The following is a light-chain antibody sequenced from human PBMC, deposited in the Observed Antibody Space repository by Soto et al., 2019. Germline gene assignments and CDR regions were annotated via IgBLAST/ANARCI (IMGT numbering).Light chain of an antibody. V-gene: IGKV1-39*01. J-gene: IGKJ5*01. CDR2: AAS. CDR1: QSISSY. CDR3: QQSYSTPRT. Sequence: DIQMTHSPSSLSASVGDRVTITCRASQSISSYLNWYQQKPGKAPKLLIYAASSLQSGVPSRFSGSGSGTDFTLTISSLQPEDFATYYCQQSYSTPRTFGQGTRLE.